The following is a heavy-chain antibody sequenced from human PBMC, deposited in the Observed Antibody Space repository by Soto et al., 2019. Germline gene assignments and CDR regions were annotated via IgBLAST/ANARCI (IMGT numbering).Heavy chain of an antibody. CDR1: GFTFSSYG. J-gene: IGHJ4*02. CDR3: ARDGGDLWAFKTEIKSPGYFDY. Sequence: GGSLRLSCAASGFTFSSYGMHWVRQAPGKGLEWVAVIWYDGSNKYYADSVKGRFTISRDNSKNTLYLQMNSLRAEDTAVYYCARDGGDLWAFKTEIKSPGYFDYWGQGTLVTVSS. V-gene: IGHV3-33*01. D-gene: IGHD2-21*01. CDR2: IWYDGSNK.